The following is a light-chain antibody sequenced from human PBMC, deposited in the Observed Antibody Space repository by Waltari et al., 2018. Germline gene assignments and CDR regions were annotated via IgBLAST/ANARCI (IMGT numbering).Light chain of an antibody. CDR3: SLYMGSGIWV. Sequence: QTVVTQEPSLSVSPGGTVTLTCVLTSGPVSTTSYPTWYQQTPGQPPRTLVYKGSSRSSGVPDRFSGSVLGNTAALTITGAQADDESNYYCSLYMGSGIWVFGGGTKLTVL. CDR2: KGS. V-gene: IGLV8-61*01. CDR1: SGPVSTTSY. J-gene: IGLJ3*02.